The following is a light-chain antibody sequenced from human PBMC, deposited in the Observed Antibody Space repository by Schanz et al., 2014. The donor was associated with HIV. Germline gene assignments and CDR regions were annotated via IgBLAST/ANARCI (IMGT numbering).Light chain of an antibody. Sequence: QSALTQPPSASGSPGQSVTLSCTETSGDIGYYVSWYQHHPGKAPKLLISERTKRPSGVPDRFSGSKSGTSASLAITGLQAEDEADYYCQSYDSSLSGYVFGAGTKLTVL. CDR2: ERT. J-gene: IGLJ1*01. CDR1: SGDIGYY. V-gene: IGLV2-8*01. CDR3: QSYDSSLSGYV.